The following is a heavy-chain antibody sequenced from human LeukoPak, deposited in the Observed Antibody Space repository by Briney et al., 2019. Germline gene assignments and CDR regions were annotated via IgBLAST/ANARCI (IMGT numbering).Heavy chain of an antibody. D-gene: IGHD6-13*01. J-gene: IGHJ4*02. CDR1: GYTFTSYY. CDR3: AREISSSWYRGYFDY. Sequence: GASVKVSCKASGYTFTSYYMHWVRQAPGQGLEWMGIINPSGGSTSYAQKFQGRVTMTRDTSTSTVYMELSSLRFEDTAVYYCAREISSSWYRGYFDYWGQGTLVTVSS. CDR2: INPSGGST. V-gene: IGHV1-46*01.